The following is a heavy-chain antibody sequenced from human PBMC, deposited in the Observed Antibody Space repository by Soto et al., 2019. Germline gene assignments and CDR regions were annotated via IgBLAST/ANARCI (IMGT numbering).Heavy chain of an antibody. CDR3: ARVGGVGAPPGADY. CDR2: VIPILGQA. Sequence: QVQLVQSGAEVKKPGSSVKVSCKASGGIFSSYAISWLRQAPGQGLAWMGAVIPILGQAYYAQNFQDRVTITADESTRTAYMDLISLRSDDTAVYFCARVGGVGAPPGADYWGQGTLVTVTS. J-gene: IGHJ4*02. D-gene: IGHD1-26*01. V-gene: IGHV1-69*01. CDR1: GGIFSSYA.